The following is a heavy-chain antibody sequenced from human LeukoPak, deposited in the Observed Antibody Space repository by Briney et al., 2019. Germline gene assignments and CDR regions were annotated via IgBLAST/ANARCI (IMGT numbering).Heavy chain of an antibody. CDR3: ASSRGYSSSLWYYYMDV. D-gene: IGHD6-13*01. Sequence: SETLSLTCAVYGGSFSGYYWSWIRQPPGKGLEWIGEINHSGTTNYNPSLKSRVTISIDTSRNQFSLKLSSPTAADTGVYYCASSRGYSSSLWYYYMDVWGKGTTVTVSS. J-gene: IGHJ6*03. V-gene: IGHV4-34*01. CDR1: GGSFSGYY. CDR2: INHSGTT.